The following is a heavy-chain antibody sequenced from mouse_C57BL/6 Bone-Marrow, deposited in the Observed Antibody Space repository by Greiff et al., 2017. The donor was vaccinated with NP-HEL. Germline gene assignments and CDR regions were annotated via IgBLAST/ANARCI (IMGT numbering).Heavy chain of an antibody. D-gene: IGHD1-1*01. CDR1: GFTFSDYG. CDR3: ARRYYGSNYVAY. V-gene: IGHV5-17*01. CDR2: ISSGSSTI. Sequence: EVQRVESGGGLVKPGGSLKLSCAASGFTFSDYGMHWVRQAPEKGLEWVAYISSGSSTIYYADTVKGRFTISRDNAKNTLFLQMTSLRSEDTAMYYCARRYYGSNYVAYWGQGTLVTVSA. J-gene: IGHJ3*01.